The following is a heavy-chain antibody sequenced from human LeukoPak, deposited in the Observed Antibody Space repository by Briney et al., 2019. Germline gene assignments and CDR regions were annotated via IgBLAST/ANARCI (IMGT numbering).Heavy chain of an antibody. CDR3: ARSPGYGYFDY. J-gene: IGHJ4*02. V-gene: IGHV3-20*04. CDR1: GFTFDDYG. D-gene: IGHD4-17*01. Sequence: GGSLRLSCAASGFTFDDYGMSWVLQAPGKGLEWVSGINWNGGSTGYADSVKGRFTISRDNAKNSLYLQMNSLRAEDTAVYYCARSPGYGYFDYWGQGTLVTVSS. CDR2: INWNGGST.